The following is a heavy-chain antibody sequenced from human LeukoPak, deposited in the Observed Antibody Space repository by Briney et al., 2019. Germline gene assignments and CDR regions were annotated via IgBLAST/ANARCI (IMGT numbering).Heavy chain of an antibody. D-gene: IGHD2-2*03. CDR1: GGTFSSYA. J-gene: IGHJ4*02. CDR2: IIPILGIA. Sequence: RASVKVSCKASGGTFSSYAISWVRQAPGQGLEWMGRIIPILGIANYAQKFQGGVTITADKSTSTAYMELSSLRSEDTAVYYCASGNGYCSSTSCYALGYYFDYWGQGTLVTVSS. CDR3: ASGNGYCSSTSCYALGYYFDY. V-gene: IGHV1-69*04.